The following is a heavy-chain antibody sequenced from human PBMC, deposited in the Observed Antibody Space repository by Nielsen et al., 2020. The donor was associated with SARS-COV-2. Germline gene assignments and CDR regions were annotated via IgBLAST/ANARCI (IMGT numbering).Heavy chain of an antibody. J-gene: IGHJ3*02. CDR1: GFTFSDYY. CDR2: ISSSSSYT. Sequence: GESLKISCAASGFTFSDYYMSWIRQAPGKGLEWVSYISSSSSYTNYADSVKGRFTISRDNSKNTLFLQMNSLRAEDTAVYFCAKDFPVYDSSGYDAFDIWGQGTKVTVSS. CDR3: AKDFPVYDSSGYDAFDI. D-gene: IGHD3-22*01. V-gene: IGHV3-11*05.